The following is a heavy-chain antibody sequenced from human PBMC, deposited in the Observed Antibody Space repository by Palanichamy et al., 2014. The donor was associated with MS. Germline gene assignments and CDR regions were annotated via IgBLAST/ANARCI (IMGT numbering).Heavy chain of an antibody. CDR3: AKSVSLVVVGASPLDY. J-gene: IGHJ4*02. Sequence: QVQLVESGGGVVQPGRSLRLSCAASGFTFSSYGMHWVRQAPGKGLEWVAVISYDGSNKYYADSVKGRFTISRDNSKNTLYLQMNSLRAEDTAVYYCAKSVSLVVVGASPLDYWGQGTLVTVSS. D-gene: IGHD2-15*01. V-gene: IGHV3-30*18. CDR2: ISYDGSNK. CDR1: GFTFSSYG.